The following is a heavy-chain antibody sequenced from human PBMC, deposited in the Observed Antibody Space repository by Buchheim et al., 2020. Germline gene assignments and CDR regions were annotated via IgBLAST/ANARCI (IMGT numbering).Heavy chain of an antibody. CDR2: ISYDGSNK. CDR1: GLTFSSYG. V-gene: IGHV3-30*18. D-gene: IGHD1-7*01. CDR3: AKDLFVELRHYYYYYGMDV. J-gene: IGHJ6*02. Sequence: QVQLVESGGGVVQPGRSLRLSCAASGLTFSSYGMNWVRQAPGKGLEWVAVISYDGSNKDYADSVKGRFTISRDNSKNTLYLQMNSLRAEDTAVYYCAKDLFVELRHYYYYYGMDVWGQGTT.